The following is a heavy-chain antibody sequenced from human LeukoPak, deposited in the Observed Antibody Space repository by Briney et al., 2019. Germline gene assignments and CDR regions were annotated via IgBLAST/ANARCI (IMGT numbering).Heavy chain of an antibody. CDR1: GGSISSYY. V-gene: IGHV4-59*01. D-gene: IGHD5-18*01. Sequence: SETLSLTCTVSGGSISSYYWSWIRQPPGKGLEWIGYIYYSGSTSYNPSLKSRVTISVDTSKNQFSLKLSSVTAADTAVYYCASEGYSYGYGYWGQGTLVTVSS. CDR2: IYYSGST. J-gene: IGHJ4*02. CDR3: ASEGYSYGYGY.